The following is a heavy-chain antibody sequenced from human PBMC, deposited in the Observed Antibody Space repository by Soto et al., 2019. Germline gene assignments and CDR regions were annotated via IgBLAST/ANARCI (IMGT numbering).Heavy chain of an antibody. V-gene: IGHV4-39*01. J-gene: IGHJ1*01. D-gene: IGHD4-17*01. CDR1: GGSISSSSYY. Sequence: QLQLQESGPGLVKPSETLSLTCTVSGGSISSSSYYWGWIRQPPGKGLEWIGSIYYSGSTYYNPSLKSRVTISVDTSKNQFSLKLSSVTAADTAVYYCASSPSTVTPGNEYFQHWGQGTLVTVSS. CDR2: IYYSGST. CDR3: ASSPSTVTPGNEYFQH.